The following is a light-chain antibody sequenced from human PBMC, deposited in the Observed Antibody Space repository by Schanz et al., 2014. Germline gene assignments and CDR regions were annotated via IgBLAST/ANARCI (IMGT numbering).Light chain of an antibody. V-gene: IGKV3-11*01. CDR3: QQRSNWPPLT. J-gene: IGKJ4*01. CDR1: QSVSSS. CDR2: DAS. Sequence: EIVMTQSPATLSVSPGEGVTLSCRASQSVSSSLAWYQQKPGQAPRLLIYDASNRATGIPARFSGSGSGTDFTLTISSLEPEDFAVYYCQQRSNWPPLTFGGGTKVEIK.